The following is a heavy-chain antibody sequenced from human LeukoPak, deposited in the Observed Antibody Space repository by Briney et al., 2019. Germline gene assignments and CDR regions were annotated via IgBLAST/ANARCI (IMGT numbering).Heavy chain of an antibody. CDR3: ARAGDYCSSTSCQKNWFDP. J-gene: IGHJ5*02. CDR1: GGSFSGYY. V-gene: IGHV4-34*01. CDR2: INHSGST. Sequence: SETLSLTCAVYGGSFSGYYWSWIRQPPGKGLEWIGEINHSGSTNYNPSLKSRVTISVDTSKNQFSLKLSSVTAADTAVYYCARAGDYCSSTSCQKNWFDPWGQGTLVTVSS. D-gene: IGHD2-2*01.